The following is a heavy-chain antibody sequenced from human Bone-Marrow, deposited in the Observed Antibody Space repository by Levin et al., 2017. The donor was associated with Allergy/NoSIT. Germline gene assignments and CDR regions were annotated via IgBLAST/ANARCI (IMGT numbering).Heavy chain of an antibody. CDR3: ARVFARSSGWYRYD. Sequence: SCAASGFTFSDYYMSWIRQAPGKGLEWVSFISSSSTYTKYADSVKGRFTISRDNAKKSLSLQMNSLRAEDTAVYYCARVFARSSGWYRYDWGQGTLVTVSS. J-gene: IGHJ4*02. CDR1: GFTFSDYY. CDR2: ISSSSTYT. V-gene: IGHV3-11*05. D-gene: IGHD6-19*01.